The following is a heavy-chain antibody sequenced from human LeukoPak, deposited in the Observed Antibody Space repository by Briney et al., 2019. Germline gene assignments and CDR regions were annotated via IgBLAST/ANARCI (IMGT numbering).Heavy chain of an antibody. CDR3: VREGPRGLAFDI. CDR1: GFTFRSHD. Sequence: TGGSLRLSCAASGFTFRSHDMSWVRQAPGKGLEWVSGISASGGSTFYADSVKGRFTISRDNSKNTLYLQMNGLRVEDTAVYYCVREGPRGLAFDIWGQGTMVTVSS. V-gene: IGHV3-23*01. J-gene: IGHJ3*02. CDR2: ISASGGST. D-gene: IGHD3/OR15-3a*01.